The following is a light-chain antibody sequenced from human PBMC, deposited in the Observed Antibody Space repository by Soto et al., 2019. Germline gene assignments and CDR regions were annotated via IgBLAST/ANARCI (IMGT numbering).Light chain of an antibody. J-gene: IGLJ2*01. CDR3: SSLETSVATHVI. V-gene: IGLV2-23*01. CDR2: EAT. Sequence: QSALTQPASVSGSPGQSISISCTGTTSTVATYDFVSWYQQHPGKAPRLLIYEATKRHSGTSNRFSGSKSGNTASLTISGRQSEDEAAYYCSSLETSVATHVIFGGGTKLTVL. CDR1: TSTVATYDF.